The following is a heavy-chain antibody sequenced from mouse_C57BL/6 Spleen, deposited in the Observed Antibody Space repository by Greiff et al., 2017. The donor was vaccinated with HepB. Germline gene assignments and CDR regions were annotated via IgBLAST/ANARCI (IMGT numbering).Heavy chain of an antibody. J-gene: IGHJ3*01. D-gene: IGHD2-5*01. Sequence: QVQLQQPGAELVKPGASVKLSCKASGYTFTSYWMQWVKQRPGQGLEWIGEIDPSDSYTNFNQKFKGKATLTVDTSSSTAYMQLSSLTSEDSAVYYCAISYYSNSAWFAYWGQGTLVTVSA. V-gene: IGHV1-50*01. CDR1: GYTFTSYW. CDR2: IDPSDSYT. CDR3: AISYYSNSAWFAY.